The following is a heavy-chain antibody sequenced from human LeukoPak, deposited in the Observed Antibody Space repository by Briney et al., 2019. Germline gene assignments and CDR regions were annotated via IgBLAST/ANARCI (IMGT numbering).Heavy chain of an antibody. D-gene: IGHD2-2*03. CDR1: NGSMTRDSYY. J-gene: IGHJ5*02. V-gene: IGHV4-39*02. CDR2: IFYSGKT. Sequence: PSETLSLTCTVSNGSMTRDSYYGAWVRQPPGKGLEWIGTIFYSGKTYYSASLKSRVTVSLDTSKKNFSLRLSSVTAADTAVYHCARLWIVATWFDAWGQGALVTVSS. CDR3: ARLWIVATWFDA.